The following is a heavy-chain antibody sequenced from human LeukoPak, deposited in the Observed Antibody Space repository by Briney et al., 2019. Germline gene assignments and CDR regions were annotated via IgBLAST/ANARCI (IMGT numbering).Heavy chain of an antibody. D-gene: IGHD3-10*01. Sequence: PSETLSLTCTVSGGSISNYYWSWIRQPPGKGLEWITYIYYSGNTNYNPSLQSRVTISVDTSKNQFSLKLSSVTAADTAVYYCARLTTRYGSGSYYTFYYYYYYMDVWGKGTTVTISS. J-gene: IGHJ6*03. CDR3: ARLTTRYGSGSYYTFYYYYYYMDV. CDR1: GGSISNYY. CDR2: IYYSGNT. V-gene: IGHV4-59*12.